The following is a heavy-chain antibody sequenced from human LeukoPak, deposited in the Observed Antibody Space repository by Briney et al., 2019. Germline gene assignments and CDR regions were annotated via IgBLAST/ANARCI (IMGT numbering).Heavy chain of an antibody. CDR3: ARVAGSRSIDS. J-gene: IGHJ4*02. CDR1: GFTFRSYW. V-gene: IGHV3-7*05. CDR2: IKEDGSEK. D-gene: IGHD6-13*01. Sequence: GGSLRLSCAASGFTFRSYWMSWVRQAPGKGLEWVANIKEDGSEKYYVDSVKGRFTISRDNAKNSLYLQMDSLRAEDTAVYYCARVAGSRSIDSWGQGTLVTVSS.